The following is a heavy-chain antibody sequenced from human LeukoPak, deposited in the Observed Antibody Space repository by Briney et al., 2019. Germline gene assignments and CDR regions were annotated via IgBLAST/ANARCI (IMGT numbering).Heavy chain of an antibody. CDR3: ARGRSGYGLDY. D-gene: IGHD5-12*01. Sequence: GGSLRLSCAASGFTFSSYAMHWVRQAPGKGLEWVAVISYDGSNKYYADSVKGRFTISRDNSKNTLYLQMNSLRAEDTAVYYCARGRSGYGLDYWGQGTLVTVSS. V-gene: IGHV3-30-3*01. J-gene: IGHJ4*02. CDR2: ISYDGSNK. CDR1: GFTFSSYA.